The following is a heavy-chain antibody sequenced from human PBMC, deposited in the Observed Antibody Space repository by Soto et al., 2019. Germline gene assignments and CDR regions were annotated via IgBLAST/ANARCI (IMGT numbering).Heavy chain of an antibody. D-gene: IGHD3-9*01. CDR3: ARFLTGYYTFDY. Sequence: GGSLRLSCAASGFTFRTYTMNWVRQAPGKGLEWISYISSSSSTIYYADSVKGRFTISRDSAKNSLYLQMNSLRAEDTAVYYCARFLTGYYTFDYWGQGTLVTVS. CDR2: ISSSSSTI. CDR1: GFTFRTYT. J-gene: IGHJ4*02. V-gene: IGHV3-48*01.